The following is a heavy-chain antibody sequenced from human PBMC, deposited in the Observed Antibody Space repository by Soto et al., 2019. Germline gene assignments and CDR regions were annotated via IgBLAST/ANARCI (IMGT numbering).Heavy chain of an antibody. CDR1: GFTFSSYS. CDR2: ISSSTNTI. D-gene: IGHD6-19*01. Sequence: HPGGSLRLSCAASGFTFSSYSMNWVRQAPGKGLEWVSYISSSTNTIYYADSVKGRFTISRDNAKNSLYLQMNSLRAEDTALYYCARDQSSAIGYWGQGTLVT. CDR3: ARDQSSAIGY. V-gene: IGHV3-48*01. J-gene: IGHJ4*02.